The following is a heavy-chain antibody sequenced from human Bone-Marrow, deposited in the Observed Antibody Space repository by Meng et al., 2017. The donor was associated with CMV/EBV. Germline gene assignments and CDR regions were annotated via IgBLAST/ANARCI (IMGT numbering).Heavy chain of an antibody. CDR1: GFTFSSYE. CDR2: ISSSGSFV. Sequence: GESLKISCAGSGFTFSSYEMNWVRQAPGKGLEWVSHISSSGSFVYYADSVKGRFTTSRDDAKNSLYLQMSSLRAEDTAVYYCARWWWSLDRWGQGKLVTVSS. D-gene: IGHD2-15*01. CDR3: ARWWWSLDR. V-gene: IGHV3-48*03. J-gene: IGHJ5*02.